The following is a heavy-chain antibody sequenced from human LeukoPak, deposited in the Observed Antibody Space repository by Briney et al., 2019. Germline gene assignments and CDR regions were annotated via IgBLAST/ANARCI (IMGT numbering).Heavy chain of an antibody. D-gene: IGHD1-20*01. CDR3: ARGGPYNWNYFDY. V-gene: IGHV4-34*01. CDR2: ITHSCST. J-gene: IGHJ4*02. CDR1: DGFFSCYY. Sequence: SEPMSLSCAVCDGFFSCYYWSWIRKPPEKGLGWIVKITHSCSTNYSPSFKRRVTISVDKSKTQFSLQLSPLNASDTAVYYCARGGPYNWNYFDYWGQGTLVSVSS.